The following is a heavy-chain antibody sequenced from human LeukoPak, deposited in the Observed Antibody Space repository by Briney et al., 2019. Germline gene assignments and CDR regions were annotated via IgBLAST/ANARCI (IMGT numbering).Heavy chain of an antibody. CDR2: IWYDGSNK. Sequence: GGSLRLSCAASGFTFSSYGMHWVRQAPGKGLEWVAVIWYDGSNKYYADSVKGRFTISRDNSKNTLYLQMDSLGAEDTAIYYCGKRVTTGPHSIHYWGQGALVTVSS. CDR1: GFTFSSYG. D-gene: IGHD4-17*01. CDR3: GKRVTTGPHSIHY. J-gene: IGHJ4*02. V-gene: IGHV3-30*02.